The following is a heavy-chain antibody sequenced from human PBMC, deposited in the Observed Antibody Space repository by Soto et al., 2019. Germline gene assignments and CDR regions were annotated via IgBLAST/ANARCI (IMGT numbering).Heavy chain of an antibody. CDR2: INPASGST. J-gene: IGHJ4*02. CDR3: ARDLAAGDH. D-gene: IGHD6-13*01. Sequence: QVQLVQSGAEVKKPGASVKLSCRTSGYTFTHYYIHWVRHAPGQGLEWLAIINPASGSTNYAQDFKGRVTLTMDTSTTTVYMELSGLRAEDTDIFYCARDLAAGDHWGQGTLVTVSS. V-gene: IGHV1-46*01. CDR1: GYTFTHYY.